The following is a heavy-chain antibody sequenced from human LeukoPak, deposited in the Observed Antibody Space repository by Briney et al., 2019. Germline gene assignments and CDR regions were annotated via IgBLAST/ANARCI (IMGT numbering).Heavy chain of an antibody. CDR1: GFTFSSYW. CDR3: ARESLPYYDFWSGYRGGWFDP. J-gene: IGHJ5*02. Sequence: GGSLRLSCAASGFTFSSYWMSWVRQAPGKGLEWVANIKQDGSEKYYVDSVKGRFTISRDNAKNSLYLQMNSLRAEDTAVYYCARESLPYYDFWSGYRGGWFDPWGQGTLATVSS. V-gene: IGHV3-7*01. D-gene: IGHD3-3*01. CDR2: IKQDGSEK.